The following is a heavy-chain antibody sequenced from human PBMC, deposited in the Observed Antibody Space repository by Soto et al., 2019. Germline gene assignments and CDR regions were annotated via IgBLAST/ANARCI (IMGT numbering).Heavy chain of an antibody. CDR1: GFTFSSYG. CDR2: IWYDGSNK. Sequence: QVQLVESGGGVVQPGRSLRLSCAAAGFTFSSYGMHWVRQAPGKGLEWVAVIWYDGSNKYYADSVKGRFTISRDNSKNTLYLQMNSLRDEDTAVYYCARDSGSYDSSGYYGRWGQGTLVTVSS. CDR3: ARDSGSYDSSGYYGR. D-gene: IGHD3-22*01. J-gene: IGHJ4*02. V-gene: IGHV3-33*01.